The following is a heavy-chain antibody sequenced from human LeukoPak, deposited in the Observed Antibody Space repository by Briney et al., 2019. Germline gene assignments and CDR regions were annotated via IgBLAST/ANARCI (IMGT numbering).Heavy chain of an antibody. CDR2: FHYSGST. Sequence: PSETLSLTCSVSGGSISSSSYYWGWIRQPPGKGLEWIGTFHYSGSTYYNPSLKSRVTISVDTSKNQFSLKLSSVTAADTAVYYCARGVTEWLLYYYYYYMDVWGKGTTVTVSS. CDR3: ARGVTEWLLYYYYYYMDV. CDR1: GGSISSSSYY. D-gene: IGHD3-3*01. J-gene: IGHJ6*03. V-gene: IGHV4-39*07.